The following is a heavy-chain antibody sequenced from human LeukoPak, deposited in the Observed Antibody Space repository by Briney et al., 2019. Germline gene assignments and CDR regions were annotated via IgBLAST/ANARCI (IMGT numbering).Heavy chain of an antibody. V-gene: IGHV4-59*08. J-gene: IGHJ4*02. D-gene: IGHD1-26*01. CDR1: GGSISSYY. Sequence: SETLSLTCTVSGGSISSYYWSWIRQPPGKGLEWIGYIYYSGSPNYNPSLKSRVTISVDTSKNQFSLKLSSVTAADTAVYYCARSLVGATTFDYWGQGTLVTVSS. CDR3: ARSLVGATTFDY. CDR2: IYYSGSP.